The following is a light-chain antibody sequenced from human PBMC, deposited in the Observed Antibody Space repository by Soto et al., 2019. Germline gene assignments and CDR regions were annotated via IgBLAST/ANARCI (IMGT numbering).Light chain of an antibody. Sequence: HSVLTQPASVSGFPGQSITIPCTGTSGDVGSYNLVSWYQQHPGKAPKLLIYEVTERPSGVSNRFSGSKSGNTASLTISGLQPDDEADYYCCSYAGNSEVFGTGTKSPS. CDR2: EVT. CDR1: SGDVGSYNL. CDR3: CSYAGNSEV. J-gene: IGLJ1*01. V-gene: IGLV2-23*02.